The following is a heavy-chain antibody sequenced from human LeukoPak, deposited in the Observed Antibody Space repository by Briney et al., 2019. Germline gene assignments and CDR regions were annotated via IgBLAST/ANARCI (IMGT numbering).Heavy chain of an antibody. CDR3: AKLGRAGSYGY. CDR1: GFTFDDYA. J-gene: IGHJ4*02. V-gene: IGHV3-9*01. Sequence: PGRSLRLSCAASGFTFDDYAMHWVRQAPGKGLEWVSGISWNSGSIGYADSVKGRFTISRDNAKNSLYLQMNSLRAEDTALYYCAKLGRAGSYGYWGQGTLVTVSS. D-gene: IGHD3-10*01. CDR2: ISWNSGSI.